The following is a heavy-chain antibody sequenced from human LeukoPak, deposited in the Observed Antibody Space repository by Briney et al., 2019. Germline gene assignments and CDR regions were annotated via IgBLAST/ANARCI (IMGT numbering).Heavy chain of an antibody. CDR3: ARDLGLGRGWYGGDF. Sequence: PGRSLRLSCAASGFTFSSYAMHWVRQAPGKGLEWVAIISNDGSNKYYADSVKGRFTLSRDNSKYTVYLQMNSLRAEDTAVYYCARDLGLGRGWYGGDFWGQGTLVTVSS. V-gene: IGHV3-30*04. CDR2: ISNDGSNK. J-gene: IGHJ4*02. D-gene: IGHD6-19*01. CDR1: GFTFSSYA.